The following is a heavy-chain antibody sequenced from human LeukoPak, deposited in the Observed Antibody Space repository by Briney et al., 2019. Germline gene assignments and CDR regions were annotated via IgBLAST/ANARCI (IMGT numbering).Heavy chain of an antibody. J-gene: IGHJ4*02. Sequence: ASVKVSCKASGYTFTGYYMHWVRQAPGQGLEWMGWINPNSGGTNYAQKFQGRVTMTRDTSISTAYMELSRLRSDDTAVYYCARGAYNYDSSGYYSPLDYWGQGTLVTVSS. CDR1: GYTFTGYY. CDR2: INPNSGGT. V-gene: IGHV1-2*02. D-gene: IGHD3-22*01. CDR3: ARGAYNYDSSGYYSPLDY.